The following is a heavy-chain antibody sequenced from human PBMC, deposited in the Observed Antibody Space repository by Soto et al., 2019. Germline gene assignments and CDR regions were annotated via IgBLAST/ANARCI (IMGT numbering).Heavy chain of an antibody. D-gene: IGHD6-19*01. Sequence: ASVKVSCKASGGTFSSYTISWVRQAPGQGLEWMGRIIPSGGSASYAQKFQGRVTMTRDTSTSTVYMELSSLRSEDTAVYYCARGASGIAVAGTPGYWGQGTLVTVSS. CDR2: IIPSGGSA. J-gene: IGHJ4*02. V-gene: IGHV1-46*03. CDR1: GGTFSSYT. CDR3: ARGASGIAVAGTPGY.